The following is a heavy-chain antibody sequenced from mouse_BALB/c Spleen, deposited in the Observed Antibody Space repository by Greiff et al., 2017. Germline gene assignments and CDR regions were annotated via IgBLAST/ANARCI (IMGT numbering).Heavy chain of an antibody. V-gene: IGHV2-9*02. Sequence: VQLQQSGPGLVAPSQSLSITCTVSGFSLTSYGVHWVRQPPGKGLEWLGVIWAGGSTNYNSALMSRLSISKDNSKSQVFLKMNSLQTDDTAMYYCARGSTMITTGWFAYWGQGTLVTVSA. J-gene: IGHJ3*01. CDR1: GFSLTSYG. CDR2: IWAGGST. CDR3: ARGSTMITTGWFAY. D-gene: IGHD2-4*01.